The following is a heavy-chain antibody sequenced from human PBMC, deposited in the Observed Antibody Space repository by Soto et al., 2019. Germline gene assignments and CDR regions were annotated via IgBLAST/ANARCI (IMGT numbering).Heavy chain of an antibody. V-gene: IGHV5-10-1*01. CDR3: ARHGGRYCSSTSCYIGMDV. CDR2: IDPSDSYT. Sequence: GEPLKISCKGSGYSFTSYWISWVRQMPGKGLEWMGRIDPSDSYTNYSPSFQGHVTISADKSISTAYLQWSSLKASDTAMYYCARHGGRYCSSTSCYIGMDVWGQGTTVTVSS. D-gene: IGHD2-2*02. J-gene: IGHJ6*02. CDR1: GYSFTSYW.